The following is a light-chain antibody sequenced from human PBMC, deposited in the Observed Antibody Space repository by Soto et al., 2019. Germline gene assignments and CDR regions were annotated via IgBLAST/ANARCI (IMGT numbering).Light chain of an antibody. J-gene: IGKJ4*01. V-gene: IGKV1-5*03. CDR3: QQYNSYSLT. CDR1: QSISSW. CDR2: KAS. Sequence: DIQMTQSPSTLSASLGDRVTITCRASQSISSWLAWYQQKPGKAPKLLIYKASSLESGVPSRFSGSGSGTESTLTISSLQPDDFATYYCQQYNSYSLTFGGGTKV.